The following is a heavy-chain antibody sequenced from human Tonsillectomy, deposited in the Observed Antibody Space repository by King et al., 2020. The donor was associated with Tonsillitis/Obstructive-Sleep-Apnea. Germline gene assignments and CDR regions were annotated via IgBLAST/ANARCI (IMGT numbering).Heavy chain of an antibody. D-gene: IGHD5-18*01. Sequence: VQLVESGGGLVQPGRSLRLSCTASGFTFGDYAMSWVRQAPGKGLEWVGFIRSKAYGGTTKYAASVKGRFTIARDDSKSIAYLQMNSLKTEDTAVYYCTRGPYSNGPYYFDYWGQGTLVTVSS. V-gene: IGHV3-49*04. CDR2: IRSKAYGGTT. J-gene: IGHJ4*02. CDR3: TRGPYSNGPYYFDY. CDR1: GFTFGDYA.